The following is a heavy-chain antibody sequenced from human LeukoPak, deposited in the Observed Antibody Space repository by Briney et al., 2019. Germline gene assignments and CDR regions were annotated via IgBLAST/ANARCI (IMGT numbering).Heavy chain of an antibody. CDR1: GFTFSSYG. Sequence: GGSLRLSCAASGFTFSSYGMHWVRQAPGKGLEWVAVIWYDGSNKYYADSVKGRFTISRDNSKNTLYLQMNSLRAEDTAVYYCARDRGWFGELSSYDIWGQGTMVTVSS. CDR3: ARDRGWFGELSSYDI. V-gene: IGHV3-33*01. CDR2: IWYDGSNK. D-gene: IGHD3-10*01. J-gene: IGHJ3*02.